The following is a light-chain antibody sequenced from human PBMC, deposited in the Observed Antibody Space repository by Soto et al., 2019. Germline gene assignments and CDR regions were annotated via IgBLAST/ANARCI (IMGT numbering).Light chain of an antibody. Sequence: EILMTQSPVTLSVSPGERATLSCRASQSVSSNLAWYQQKPGQAPSLLIYGAFTRATGIPARFSGTGSGTEFTFTISSLQSEDFALYYCQQYNDWPLTFGQGTKVDIK. CDR3: QQYNDWPLT. J-gene: IGKJ1*01. CDR1: QSVSSN. CDR2: GAF. V-gene: IGKV3-15*01.